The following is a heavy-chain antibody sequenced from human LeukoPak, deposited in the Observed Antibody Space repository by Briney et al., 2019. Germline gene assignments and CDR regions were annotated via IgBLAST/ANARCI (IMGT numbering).Heavy chain of an antibody. J-gene: IGHJ4*02. Sequence: GGSLRLSCAASGFTFSSYGMHWVRQAPGQGLERVAIISYDGSNKYYVDSVKGRFTISRDNSKNTLYLQMNSLRAEDTAVYYCAKDRQRFIVGASGGLAGFDYWGLGTLVTVSS. CDR1: GFTFSSYG. D-gene: IGHD1-26*01. CDR3: AKDRQRFIVGASGGLAGFDY. V-gene: IGHV3-30*18. CDR2: ISYDGSNK.